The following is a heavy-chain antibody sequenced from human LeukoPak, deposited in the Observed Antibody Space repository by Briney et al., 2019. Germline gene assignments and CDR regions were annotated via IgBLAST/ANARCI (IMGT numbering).Heavy chain of an antibody. CDR1: GFTFSSFA. J-gene: IGHJ4*02. Sequence: PAGGSLRLSCAASGFTFSSFAMSWVRQAPGKGLEWVSAISGSGGSTYYADSVKGRFTISRDNSKNTLYLQMNSLRAEDTAVYYCAKDPVPTYYYDSSGHGDWGQGTLVTVSS. V-gene: IGHV3-23*01. D-gene: IGHD3-22*01. CDR3: AKDPVPTYYYDSSGHGD. CDR2: ISGSGGST.